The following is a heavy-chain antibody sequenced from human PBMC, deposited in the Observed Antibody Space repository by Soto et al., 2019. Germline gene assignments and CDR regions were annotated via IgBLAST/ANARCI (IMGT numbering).Heavy chain of an antibody. CDR1: GGSISSYY. V-gene: IGHV4-59*08. CDR3: ARRYGSVFEI. J-gene: IGHJ3*02. Sequence: QVQLQESGPGLVKPSETLSLTCTVSGGSISSYYWSWIRQPPGKGLEWIWYIYYSGSTNYNPSPKRRVTISVDTSKNQFARKWRSVTAADTAVYYCARRYGSVFEIWGQGTMVTVSS. CDR2: IYYSGST. D-gene: IGHD3-10*01.